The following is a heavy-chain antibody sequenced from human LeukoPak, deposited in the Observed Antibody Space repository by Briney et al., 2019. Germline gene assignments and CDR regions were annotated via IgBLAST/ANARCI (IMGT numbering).Heavy chain of an antibody. V-gene: IGHV3-23*01. J-gene: IGHJ4*02. D-gene: IGHD2-8*02. CDR1: GFSFSSCA. CDR3: ARLVNDYSDY. Sequence: PGGSLRLSCADSGFSFSSCAMSWVRQAPGKGLEWVSAISGSGGSTDYADSVKGRFTISRDNSKNTLSLQMNSLRDEDTAVYYCARLVNDYSDYWGQGTLVTVSS. CDR2: ISGSGGST.